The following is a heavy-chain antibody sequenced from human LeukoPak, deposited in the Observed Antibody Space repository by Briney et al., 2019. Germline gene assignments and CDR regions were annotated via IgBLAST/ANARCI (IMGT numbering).Heavy chain of an antibody. D-gene: IGHD2-2*01. CDR3: VRVYCSTTSCYGVDS. J-gene: IGHJ4*02. Sequence: GGSLRLSCAASGFIFKNYEMNWVRQAPGGGLEWVSSVSSSATTIYYTDSVRGRFTISRDNAKNSLFLQMNSLRVEDTAVYYCVRVYCSTTSCYGVDSWGQGTLVTVSS. CDR2: VSSSATTI. V-gene: IGHV3-48*03. CDR1: GFIFKNYE.